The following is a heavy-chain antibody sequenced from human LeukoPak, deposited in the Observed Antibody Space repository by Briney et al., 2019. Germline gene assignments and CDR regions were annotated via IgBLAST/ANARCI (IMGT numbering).Heavy chain of an antibody. J-gene: IGHJ6*03. V-gene: IGHV1-46*01. CDR2: INPSGGST. CDR1: GYTFTSYY. D-gene: IGHD3-9*01. CDR3: ARGVRYYDLMYYYYYMDV. Sequence: GASVEVSCKASGYTFTSYYMHWVRQAPGQGLEWMGIINPSGGSTSYAQKFQGRVTMTRDTSTSTVYMELSSLRSEGTAVYYCARGVRYYDLMYYYYYMDVWGKGTTVTVSS.